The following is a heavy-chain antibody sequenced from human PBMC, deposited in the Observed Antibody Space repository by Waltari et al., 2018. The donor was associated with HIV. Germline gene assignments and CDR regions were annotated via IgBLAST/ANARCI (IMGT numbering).Heavy chain of an antibody. Sequence: QVQLIQSGAEVKKPGSSVKVSCKASGGTFNIPGIHWVRQAPGQGLEWMGRLISFLEIANYARQFQGRVTITADKSTNTAYMELSSLKSEDTAVYYCARADVVGVGEADLSLWGQGTLVTVSS. CDR1: GGTFNIPG. D-gene: IGHD1-26*01. CDR2: LISFLEIA. V-gene: IGHV1-69*04. CDR3: ARADVVGVGEADLSL. J-gene: IGHJ4*02.